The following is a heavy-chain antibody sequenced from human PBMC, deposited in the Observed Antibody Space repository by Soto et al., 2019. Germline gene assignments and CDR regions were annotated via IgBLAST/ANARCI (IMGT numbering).Heavy chain of an antibody. CDR1: GGSISSGGCS. J-gene: IGHJ4*02. V-gene: IGHV4-61*08. CDR2: LYYSGST. D-gene: IGHD4-17*01. CDR3: ARRNGDYAYYFDY. Sequence: PSETLSLTCAVSGGSISSGGCSWTWLRPPPGKGLEWIGYLYYSGSTKYNPSLKSRVTMSVDTSKNQFSLKLSSVTAADTAVYYCARRNGDYAYYFDYWGQGTLVTVSS.